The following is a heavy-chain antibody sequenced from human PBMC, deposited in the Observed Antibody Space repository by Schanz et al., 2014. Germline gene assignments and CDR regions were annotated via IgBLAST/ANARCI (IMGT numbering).Heavy chain of an antibody. V-gene: IGHV3-53*01. J-gene: IGHJ3*01. Sequence: EVHLVDSGGTLVQPGGSLRLSCAVSGFTVNTNYMSWVRQAPGKGLEWISSMYINSGSTQYADSVKGRFIISRDSSKNTLFLQMNSLRAEDTAVYFCARDGGRDGYNLAFDVWGQGTLVTVSS. D-gene: IGHD5-12*01. CDR3: ARDGGRDGYNLAFDV. CDR1: GFTVNTNY. CDR2: MYINSGST.